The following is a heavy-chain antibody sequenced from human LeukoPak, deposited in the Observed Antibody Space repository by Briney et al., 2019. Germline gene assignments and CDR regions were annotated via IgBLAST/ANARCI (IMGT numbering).Heavy chain of an antibody. CDR3: ARTRAVTIDYYYYYMDV. CDR2: IIPIFGTA. J-gene: IGHJ6*03. D-gene: IGHD3-3*01. Sequence: SVKVSCKASGGTFSSYAITWVRQAPGQGLEWMGGIIPIFGTANYAQKFQGRVRITMDESTSTAYMELSSLRSEDTAVYYCARTRAVTIDYYYYYMDVWGKGTTVTVSS. V-gene: IGHV1-69*05. CDR1: GGTFSSYA.